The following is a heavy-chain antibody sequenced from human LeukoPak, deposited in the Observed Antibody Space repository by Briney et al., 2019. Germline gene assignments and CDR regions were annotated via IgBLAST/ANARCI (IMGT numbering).Heavy chain of an antibody. J-gene: IGHJ4*02. CDR1: GYTFTSYY. CDR2: INPNSGGT. Sequence: ASVKVSCKASGYTFTSYYMHWVRQAPGQGLEWMGWINPNSGGTNYAQKFQGRVTMTRDTSISTAYMELSRLRSDDTAVYYCARGLWFGESSYYFDYWGQGTLVTVSS. D-gene: IGHD3-10*01. V-gene: IGHV1-2*02. CDR3: ARGLWFGESSYYFDY.